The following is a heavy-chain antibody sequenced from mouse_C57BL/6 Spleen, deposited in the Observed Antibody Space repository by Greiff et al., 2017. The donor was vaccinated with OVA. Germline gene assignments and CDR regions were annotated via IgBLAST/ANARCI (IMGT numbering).Heavy chain of an antibody. V-gene: IGHV10-1*01. D-gene: IGHD1-1*01. J-gene: IGHJ3*01. CDR3: VSPYYYGSSYDWFAY. CDR2: IRSKSNNYAT. Sequence: EVMLVESGGGLVQPKGSLKLSCAASGFSFNTYAMNWVRQAPGKGLEWVARIRSKSNNYATYYADSVKDRFTISRDDSESMLYLQMNNLKTEDTAMYYCVSPYYYGSSYDWFAYWGQGTLVTVSA. CDR1: GFSFNTYA.